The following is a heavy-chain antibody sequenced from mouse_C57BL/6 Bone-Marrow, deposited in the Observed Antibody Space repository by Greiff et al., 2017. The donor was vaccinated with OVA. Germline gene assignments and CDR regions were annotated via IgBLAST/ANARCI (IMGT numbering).Heavy chain of an antibody. CDR1: GYTFTSYD. V-gene: IGHV14-2*01. CDR3: ARRGAYYYGNYFDY. J-gene: IGHJ2*01. Sequence: VQLQQSGPELVKPGASVKLSCKASGYTFTSYDINWVKQRPGQGLEWIGWIDPEDGETKYAPKFQGKATITADTSSNTAYLQLSSLTSEDTAVYYCARRGAYYYGNYFDYWGQGTTLTVSS. D-gene: IGHD1-1*01. CDR2: IDPEDGET.